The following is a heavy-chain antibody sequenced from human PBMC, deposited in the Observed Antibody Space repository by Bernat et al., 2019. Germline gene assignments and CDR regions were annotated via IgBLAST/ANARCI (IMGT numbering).Heavy chain of an antibody. CDR3: ALRRDGYNSHAFDI. CDR2: IYYSGST. J-gene: IGHJ3*02. Sequence: QLQLQESGPGLVKPSETLSLTCPVSGGSISSSSYYWGWIRQPPGKGLEWIGSIYYSGSTYYNPSLKSRVTISVDTSKNQFSLKLSSVTAADTAVYYCALRRDGYNSHAFDIWGQGTMVTVSS. V-gene: IGHV4-39*01. D-gene: IGHD5-24*01. CDR1: GGSISSSSYY.